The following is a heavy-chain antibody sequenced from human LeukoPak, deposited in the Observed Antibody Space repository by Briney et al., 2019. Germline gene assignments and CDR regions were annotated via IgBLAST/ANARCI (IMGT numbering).Heavy chain of an antibody. CDR2: INPNSGGT. Sequence: EASVKVSCKASGYTFTGYYMHWVRQAPGQGLEWMGWINPNSGGTNYAQKFQGRVTMTRDTSISTAYMELSRLRSDDTAVYYCARDRPRIAVAGFDYWGQGTLVTVSS. CDR1: GYTFTGYY. J-gene: IGHJ4*02. D-gene: IGHD6-19*01. V-gene: IGHV1-2*02. CDR3: ARDRPRIAVAGFDY.